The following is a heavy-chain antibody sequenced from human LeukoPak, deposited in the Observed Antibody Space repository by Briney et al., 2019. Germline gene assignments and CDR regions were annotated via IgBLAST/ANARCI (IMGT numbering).Heavy chain of an antibody. D-gene: IGHD4-23*01. CDR2: IYYSGST. Sequence: SETLSLTCTVSGGSISSGGYSWSWIRQPPGKGLEWIGYIYYSGSTYYNPSLKSRVTISVDTSKNQFSLKLSSVTAADTAVYYCARGGDYGGDFDYWGQGTLVTVSS. J-gene: IGHJ4*02. CDR1: GGSISSGGYS. CDR3: ARGGDYGGDFDY. V-gene: IGHV4-30-2*05.